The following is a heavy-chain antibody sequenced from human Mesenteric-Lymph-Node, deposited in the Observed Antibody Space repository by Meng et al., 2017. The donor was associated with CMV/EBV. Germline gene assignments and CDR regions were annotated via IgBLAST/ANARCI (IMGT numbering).Heavy chain of an antibody. J-gene: IGHJ5*02. CDR2: INHSGST. V-gene: IGHV4-34*01. Sequence: SETLSLTYAVYGGSFSGYYWSWIRQPPGKGLEWIGEINHSGSTNYNPSLKSRVTISVDTSKNQFSLKLSSVTAADTAVYYCARSTTWDGPWGQGTLVTVSS. CDR1: GGSFSGYY. D-gene: IGHD1-14*01. CDR3: ARSTTWDGP.